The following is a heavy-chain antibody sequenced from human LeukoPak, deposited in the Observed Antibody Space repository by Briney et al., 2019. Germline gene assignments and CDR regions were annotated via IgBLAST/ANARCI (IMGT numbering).Heavy chain of an antibody. CDR2: IRYDGSNK. CDR3: AKDPWIAAAAPDY. Sequence: GGSLRLSCAASGFTFSSYGMHWVRQAPGKGLEWVAFIRYDGSNKYYADSVKGRFTISRDNSKNTLYLQMNSLRAEDTAVYYCAKDPWIAAAAPDYWGQGTLVTVSS. D-gene: IGHD6-13*01. V-gene: IGHV3-30*02. J-gene: IGHJ4*02. CDR1: GFTFSSYG.